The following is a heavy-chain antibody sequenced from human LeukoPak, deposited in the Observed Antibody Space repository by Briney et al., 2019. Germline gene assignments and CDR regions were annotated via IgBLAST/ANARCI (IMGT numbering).Heavy chain of an antibody. J-gene: IGHJ3*02. CDR1: GVSIKGYH. CDR3: ARRNDFHI. CDR2: IYSNEAT. Sequence: TASETLSLTCTVSGVSIKGYHWSWIRQPPGKGLEWIGYIYSNEATEYKPSLKSRVTISADTSKNQFSLKLTSVSAADTAIYYCARRNDFHIWGQGTMVTVSS. V-gene: IGHV4-4*08.